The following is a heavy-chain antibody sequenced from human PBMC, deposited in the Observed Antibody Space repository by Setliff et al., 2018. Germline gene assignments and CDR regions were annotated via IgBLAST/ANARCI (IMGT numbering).Heavy chain of an antibody. CDR3: ARSSAPIKRDYMDV. CDR2: ISGSGGST. V-gene: IGHV3-23*01. D-gene: IGHD2-2*02. J-gene: IGHJ6*03. CDR1: GFTFSSYA. Sequence: GGSLRLSCAASGFTFSSYAMSWVRQAPGKGLEWVSAISGSGGSTYFAGSVKGRFTISRDNSKNTLYLQMNSLRAEDTAVYYCARSSAPIKRDYMDVWGKGTTVTVSS.